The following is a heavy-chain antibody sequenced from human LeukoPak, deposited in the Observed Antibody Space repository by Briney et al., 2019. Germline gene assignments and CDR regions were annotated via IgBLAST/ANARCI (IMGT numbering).Heavy chain of an antibody. CDR2: IYYSGRT. J-gene: IGHJ4*02. CDR3: ATQRGYSYGGPFDY. D-gene: IGHD5-18*01. V-gene: IGHV4-39*07. Sequence: SETLSLTCTVSGGSISSSSHYWGWIRQPPGKGLEWLGTIYYSGRTYYNPSLKSRVTISVDTSKNQFSLKLSSVTAADTAVYYCATQRGYSYGGPFDYWGQGTLVTVSS. CDR1: GGSISSSSHY.